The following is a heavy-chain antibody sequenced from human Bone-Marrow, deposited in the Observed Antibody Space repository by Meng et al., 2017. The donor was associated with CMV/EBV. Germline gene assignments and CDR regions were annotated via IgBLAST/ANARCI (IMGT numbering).Heavy chain of an antibody. J-gene: IGHJ4*02. CDR1: GFTFSSYD. Sequence: GESLKISCAASGFTFSSYDMHWVRQATGKGLEWVSVIYSGGSTYYADSVKGRFTISRDNSKNTLYLQMNSLRVEDTAVYYCASSRFFYYWGQGTRVTVSS. CDR2: IYSGGST. CDR3: ASSRFFYY. V-gene: IGHV3-66*02.